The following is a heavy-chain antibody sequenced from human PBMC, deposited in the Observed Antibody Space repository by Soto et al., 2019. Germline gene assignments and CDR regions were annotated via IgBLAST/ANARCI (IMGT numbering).Heavy chain of an antibody. J-gene: IGHJ4*02. CDR3: ATALDYYDSSGIDD. CDR1: GYTLTELS. Sequence: ASVKVSCKVSGYTLTELSMHWVRQALGKGLEWMGGFDPEDGETIYAQKFQGRVTMTEDTSTDTAYMELSSLRSEDTAVYYWATALDYYDSSGIDDWGQGTLSTCSS. D-gene: IGHD3-22*01. CDR2: FDPEDGET. V-gene: IGHV1-24*01.